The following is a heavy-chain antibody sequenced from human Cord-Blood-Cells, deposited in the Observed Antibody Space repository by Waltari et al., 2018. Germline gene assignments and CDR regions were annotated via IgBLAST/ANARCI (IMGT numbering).Heavy chain of an antibody. D-gene: IGHD3-10*01. CDR2: ISGSGGST. V-gene: IGHV3-23*01. Sequence: LESGGGLVQPGGSLRLSCAASGFTFSSYAMSWVRQAPGKGVEWVSAISGSGGSTYYADSVKGRFTISRDNSKNTLYLQMNSLRAEDTAVYYCAKPRITMVRGASFDYWGQGTLVTVSS. J-gene: IGHJ4*02. CDR1: GFTFSSYA. CDR3: AKPRITMVRGASFDY.